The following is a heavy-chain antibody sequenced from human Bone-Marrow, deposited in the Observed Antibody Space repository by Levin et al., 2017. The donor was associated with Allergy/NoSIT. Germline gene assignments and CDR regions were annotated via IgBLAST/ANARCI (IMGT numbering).Heavy chain of an antibody. D-gene: IGHD6-19*01. CDR2: IIPIFGTA. CDR1: GGTFSSYA. Sequence: SVKVSCKASGGTFSSYAISWVRQAPGQGLEWMGGIIPIFGTANYAQKFQGRVTITADKSTSTAYMELSSLRSEDTAVYYCARYSSGWYYFDYWGQGTLVTVSS. CDR3: ARYSSGWYYFDY. V-gene: IGHV1-69*06. J-gene: IGHJ4*02.